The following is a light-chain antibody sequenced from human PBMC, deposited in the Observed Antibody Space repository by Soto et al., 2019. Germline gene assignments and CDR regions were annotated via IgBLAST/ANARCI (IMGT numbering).Light chain of an antibody. V-gene: IGLV2-14*01. J-gene: IGLJ1*01. CDR2: EVS. Sequence: QSALTQPASVSGSPGQSITISCTGTSSDVGGYKYVSWYQQHSGKAPKLMIYEVSNRPSGVSNRFSGSKSGNTASLTISGLQAEDEADYYCTSYTSTSTYVFGTGTKLTVL. CDR1: SSDVGGYKY. CDR3: TSYTSTSTYV.